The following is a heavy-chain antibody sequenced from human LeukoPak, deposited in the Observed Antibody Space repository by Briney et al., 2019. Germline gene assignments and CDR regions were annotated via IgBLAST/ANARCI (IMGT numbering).Heavy chain of an antibody. CDR1: GFTLSTYA. D-gene: IGHD6-13*01. CDR2: ISAGGGST. J-gene: IGHJ5*02. Sequence: GGSLRLSCAASGFTLSTYAMTWVRQAPGKGLEWVSGISAGGGSTYYADSVKGRFTIPRDNSKNTLYLQMNSLTVEDTAVYYCAESPRSAADNWFDPWGQGTLVTVSS. V-gene: IGHV3-23*01. CDR3: AESPRSAADNWFDP.